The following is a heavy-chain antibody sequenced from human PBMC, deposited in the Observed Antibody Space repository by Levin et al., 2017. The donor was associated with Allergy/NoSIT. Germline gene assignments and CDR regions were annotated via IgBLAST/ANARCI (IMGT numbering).Heavy chain of an antibody. J-gene: IGHJ6*02. CDR2: ISAGGGIT. D-gene: IGHD3-9*01. CDR1: GFTFTTYA. CDR3: AKEYRNDWFDLGMDV. V-gene: IGHV3-23*01. Sequence: GGSLRLSCAASGFTFTTYAMNWVRQAPGKGLEWVSGISAGGGITNYADSVKGRFTISRDNSRDTLYLQMNSLRAEDTATYYCAKEYRNDWFDLGMDVWGQGTTVSVSS.